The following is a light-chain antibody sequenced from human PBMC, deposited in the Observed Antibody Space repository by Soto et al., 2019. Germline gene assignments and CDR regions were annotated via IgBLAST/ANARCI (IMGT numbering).Light chain of an antibody. J-gene: IGKJ2*01. Sequence: DVQMTQSPSSLSASVGDRVTITCRASQSISTYLNWYQQKPGKAPKLLIYAASSLQSGFPSRFSASGSGTDFTLTISSLQPEDFATYYCQQSYNTPYTLGQGTKLDIK. V-gene: IGKV1-39*01. CDR3: QQSYNTPYT. CDR2: AAS. CDR1: QSISTY.